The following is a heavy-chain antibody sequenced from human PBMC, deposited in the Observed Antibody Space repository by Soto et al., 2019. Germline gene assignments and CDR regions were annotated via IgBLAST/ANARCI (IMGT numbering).Heavy chain of an antibody. V-gene: IGHV2-5*01. J-gene: IGHJ1*01. CDR1: GFSLSTSGVG. CDR3: AHTHTAMVYEYFQH. D-gene: IGHD5-18*01. Sequence: QITLKESGPTLVKPTQTLTLTCTFSGFSLSTSGVGVGWIRQPPGKALEWLALIYWNDDKRYSPSLKSWLTITNDTYKNQVVLTMTNMDPVDTSTYYCAHTHTAMVYEYFQHWGQGTLVTVSS. CDR2: IYWNDDK.